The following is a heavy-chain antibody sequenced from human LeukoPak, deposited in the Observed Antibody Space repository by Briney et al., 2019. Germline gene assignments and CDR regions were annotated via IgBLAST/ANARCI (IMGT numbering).Heavy chain of an antibody. V-gene: IGHV3-23*01. CDR3: AMRDRGYGLDI. Sequence: GGSLRLTCAASGFSLRAYDLIWVRQAPGKGLDWVSIINGGGDIMMYEDSVKGRFTISRDNSKNTFYLQMNSLRVEDTAVYYCAMRDRGYGLDIWGQGTMVTVSS. D-gene: IGHD3-10*01. CDR2: INGGGDIM. CDR1: GFSLRAYD. J-gene: IGHJ3*02.